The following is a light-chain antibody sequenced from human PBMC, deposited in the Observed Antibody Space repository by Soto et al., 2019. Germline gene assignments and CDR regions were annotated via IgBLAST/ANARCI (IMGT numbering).Light chain of an antibody. CDR1: QSVSVF. CDR2: DAS. V-gene: IGKV3-11*01. J-gene: IGKJ4*01. Sequence: EIVLTQSPATLSLSPGDTATLACRASQSVSVFLAWYQQKPGQAPRLLIYDASNRATGIPARFSGSGSGTDFTLTISSLETDDFAVYYCQQRSSWPPSLTFGGGNKVEI. CDR3: QQRSSWPPSLT.